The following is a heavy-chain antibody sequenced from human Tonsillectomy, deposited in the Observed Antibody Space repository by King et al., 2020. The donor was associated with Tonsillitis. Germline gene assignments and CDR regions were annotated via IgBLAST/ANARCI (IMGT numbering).Heavy chain of an antibody. D-gene: IGHD6-13*01. V-gene: IGHV3-33*08. CDR1: GFTFNNYG. CDR3: ARAPYSTTGYFDY. CDR2: IWYDGDNK. J-gene: IGHJ4*02. Sequence: VQLVESGGGVVQPGRSLRLSCAASGFTFNNYGMHWVRQAPGQGLEGVAVIWYDGDNKYYADSVKGRFTISRDNSKNTLNLQMNSLRGEDTAVYYCARAPYSTTGYFDYWGQGTLVTVSS.